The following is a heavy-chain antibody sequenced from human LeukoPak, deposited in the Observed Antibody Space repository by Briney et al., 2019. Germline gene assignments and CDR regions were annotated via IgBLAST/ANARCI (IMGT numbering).Heavy chain of an antibody. V-gene: IGHV1-2*02. D-gene: IGHD4-17*01. CDR1: GYTFTGYY. J-gene: IGHJ3*02. CDR2: IDPKSGGT. CDR3: ARDNVVWSDNGVEDAFDI. Sequence: ASVKVSCKASGYTFTGYYIHWVRQAPGQGLEWRGWIDPKSGGTLYAQSFQGRVTMTRDTSITTAYMDVSSLRSDDTALYYCARDNVVWSDNGVEDAFDIWGQGTMVTVTS.